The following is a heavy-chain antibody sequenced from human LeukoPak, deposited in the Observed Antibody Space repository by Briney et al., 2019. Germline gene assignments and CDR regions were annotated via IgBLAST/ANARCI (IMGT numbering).Heavy chain of an antibody. D-gene: IGHD2-2*01. CDR1: GFTFSTYW. Sequence: GGSLRLSCAASGFTFSTYWMSWVRQAPGKGLEWVANMKQDGSEKYYVDSVKGRFTISRDNAKNSLYLQMNNLRAEDTAVYYCARNRGHQVPRGVDVWGQGTTVTVSS. V-gene: IGHV3-7*01. CDR3: ARNRGHQVPRGVDV. CDR2: MKQDGSEK. J-gene: IGHJ6*02.